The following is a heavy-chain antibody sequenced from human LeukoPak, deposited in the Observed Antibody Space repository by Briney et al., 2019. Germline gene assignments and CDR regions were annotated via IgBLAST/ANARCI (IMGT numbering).Heavy chain of an antibody. V-gene: IGHV4-34*01. D-gene: IGHD3-3*01. CDR1: GGSFSGYY. Sequence: SETLSLTCAVYGGSFSGYYWSWIRQPPGKGLEWIGSIYYSGSTYYNPSLKSRVTISVDTSKNQFSLKLSSVTAADTAVYYCARELIHYDFWSGYYRFDYWGQGTLVTVSS. J-gene: IGHJ4*02. CDR3: ARELIHYDFWSGYYRFDY. CDR2: IYYSGST.